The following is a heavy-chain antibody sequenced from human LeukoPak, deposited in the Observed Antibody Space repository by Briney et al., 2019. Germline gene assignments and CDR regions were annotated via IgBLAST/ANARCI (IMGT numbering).Heavy chain of an antibody. D-gene: IGHD1-26*01. CDR2: FYDSGNT. J-gene: IGHJ4*02. V-gene: IGHV4-38-2*02. CDR1: GYSISSGYY. Sequence: PSETLSLTCTVSGYSISSGYYWGWIRQPPGKGLEWIGSFYDSGNTYYNPSLKSRVTISVDTSKNQFSLKLRSVTAADTAVYYCARGKSRGSHIDYWGQGTLVTVSS. CDR3: ARGKSRGSHIDY.